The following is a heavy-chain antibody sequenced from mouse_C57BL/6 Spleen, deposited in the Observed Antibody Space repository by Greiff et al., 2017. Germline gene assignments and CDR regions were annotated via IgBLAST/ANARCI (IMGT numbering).Heavy chain of an antibody. D-gene: IGHD1-1*01. CDR1: GYAFSSSW. CDR2: IYPGDGDT. Sequence: VQLQQSGPELVKPGASVKISCKASGYAFSSSWMNWVKQRPGKGLAGIGRIYPGDGDTNYNGKFKGKATLTADKSSSTAYMQLNSLTSEDSAVYICARNYYEAYAMDYWGQGTSVTVSS. J-gene: IGHJ4*01. V-gene: IGHV1-82*01. CDR3: ARNYYEAYAMDY.